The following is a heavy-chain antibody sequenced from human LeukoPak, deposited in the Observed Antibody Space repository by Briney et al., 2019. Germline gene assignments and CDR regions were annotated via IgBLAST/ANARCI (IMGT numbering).Heavy chain of an antibody. Sequence: GGSLRLSCAASGFTFSSYAMHWVRQAPGKGPEWVAVISYDGSNKYYADSVKGRFTISRDNSKNTLYLQMNSLRAEDTAVYYCARDRASYDYVWGSYRLTYYYYYMDVWGKGTTVTVSS. CDR3: ARDRASYDYVWGSYRLTYYYYYMDV. J-gene: IGHJ6*03. V-gene: IGHV3-30*04. D-gene: IGHD3-16*02. CDR2: ISYDGSNK. CDR1: GFTFSSYA.